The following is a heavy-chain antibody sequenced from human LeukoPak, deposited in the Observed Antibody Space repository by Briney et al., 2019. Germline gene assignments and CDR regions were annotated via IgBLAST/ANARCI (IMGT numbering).Heavy chain of an antibody. CDR3: ARGRRSSSSRPNWFDP. CDR1: GGSFSGYY. CDR2: INHSGST. J-gene: IGHJ5*02. D-gene: IGHD6-6*01. Sequence: PSETLSLTCAVYGGSFSGYYWSWIRQPPGKGLEWIGDINHSGSTNYNPSLKSRVTISVDTSKNQFSLKLSSVTAADTAVYYCARGRRSSSSRPNWFDPWGQGTLVTVSS. V-gene: IGHV4-34*01.